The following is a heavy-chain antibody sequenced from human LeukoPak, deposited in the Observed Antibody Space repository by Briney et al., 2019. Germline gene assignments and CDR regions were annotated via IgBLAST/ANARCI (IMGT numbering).Heavy chain of an antibody. J-gene: IGHJ5*02. CDR2: IYYSGST. Sequence: SETLSLTCTVSGGSISSSSYYWGWIRQPPGKGLEWIGSIYYSGSTYYNPSLKSRVTISVDTSKNQFSLKLSSVTAADTAVYYCARPHIHIAAAGTGWFDPWGQGTLVTVSS. CDR1: GGSISSSSYY. D-gene: IGHD6-13*01. CDR3: ARPHIHIAAAGTGWFDP. V-gene: IGHV4-39*01.